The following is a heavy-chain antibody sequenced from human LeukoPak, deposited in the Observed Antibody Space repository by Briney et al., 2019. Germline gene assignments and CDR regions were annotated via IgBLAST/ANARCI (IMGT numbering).Heavy chain of an antibody. Sequence: ASVKVSCXASGYTFTSYGISWVRQAPGQGLEWMGWISAYNGNTNYAQKLQGRVTMTTDTSTSTAYMELRSLRSEDTAVYYCARGPSGGLPYYFDYWGQGTLVTVSS. V-gene: IGHV1-18*01. CDR2: ISAYNGNT. J-gene: IGHJ4*02. CDR3: ARGPSGGLPYYFDY. CDR1: GYTFTSYG.